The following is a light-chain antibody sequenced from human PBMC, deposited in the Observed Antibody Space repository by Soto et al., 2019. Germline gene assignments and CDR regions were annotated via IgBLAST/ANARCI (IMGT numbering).Light chain of an antibody. J-gene: IGKJ5*01. Sequence: EIVLTQSPATLSLSPGERATLSCRASQSVSSYLAWYQQKPGQAPRLLISGASSRATGIPDRFSGGGSGTDFTLTISSLEPEDFTLYYCQQYVTSAITFGQGTRLEIK. V-gene: IGKV3-20*01. CDR3: QQYVTSAIT. CDR2: GAS. CDR1: QSVSSY.